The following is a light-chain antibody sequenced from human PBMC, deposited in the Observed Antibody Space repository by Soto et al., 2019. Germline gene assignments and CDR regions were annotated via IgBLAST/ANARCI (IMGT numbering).Light chain of an antibody. V-gene: IGKV2-28*01. J-gene: IGKJ5*01. Sequence: DIVMTQSALSMPVTPGEPASISCRSSQSLLHSNGYNYLDWYLQKPGQSPQLXXYLGSNRASGVPDRFSGSGSGTDGTMSISTVEDGDGWVYYCMQALQAPITFGQGTRLEIK. CDR2: LGS. CDR1: QSLLHSNGYNY. CDR3: MQALQAPIT.